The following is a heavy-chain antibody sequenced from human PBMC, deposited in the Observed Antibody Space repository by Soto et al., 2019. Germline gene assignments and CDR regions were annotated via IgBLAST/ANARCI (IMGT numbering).Heavy chain of an antibody. D-gene: IGHD6-13*01. CDR2: ISGSGGST. CDR3: AKDHTGKQPGPWYYGMDV. CDR1: GFTFSSYA. Sequence: PGGSLRLSCAASGFTFSSYAMSWVRQAPGKGLEWVSAISGSGGSTYYADSVKGRFTISRDNSKNTLYLQMNSLRAEDTAVYYCAKDHTGKQPGPWYYGMDVSGQGTKVTVSS. V-gene: IGHV3-23*01. J-gene: IGHJ6*02.